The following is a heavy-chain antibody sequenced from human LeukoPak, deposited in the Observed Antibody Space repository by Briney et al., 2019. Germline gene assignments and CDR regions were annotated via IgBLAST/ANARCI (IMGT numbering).Heavy chain of an antibody. D-gene: IGHD3-22*01. CDR2: IYSGGTT. J-gene: IGHJ4*02. V-gene: IGHV3-53*01. CDR3: ARAPPQGSSGYYYG. CDR1: GFTVSSNY. Sequence: GGSLRLSCAASGFTVSSNYMSWVRQAPGKGLEWVSVIYSGGTTYYADSVKGRFTISRDNSKNTLYLQMNSLRGEDTAVYYCARAPPQGSSGYYYGWGRGTLVTVSS.